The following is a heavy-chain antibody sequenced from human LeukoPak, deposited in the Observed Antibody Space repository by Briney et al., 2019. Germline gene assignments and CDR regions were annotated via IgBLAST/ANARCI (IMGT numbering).Heavy chain of an antibody. J-gene: IGHJ4*02. CDR1: GFTFSSYW. CDR3: AREVVGSGWYLG. D-gene: IGHD6-19*01. CDR2: ISSSSSNI. V-gene: IGHV3-21*01. Sequence: GGSLRLSCAASGFTFSSYWMSWVRQAPGKGLEWVSSISSSSSNIYYADSVKGRFTISRDNAKNTLYLQMNSLRAEDTAVYYCAREVVGSGWYLGWGQGTLVTVSS.